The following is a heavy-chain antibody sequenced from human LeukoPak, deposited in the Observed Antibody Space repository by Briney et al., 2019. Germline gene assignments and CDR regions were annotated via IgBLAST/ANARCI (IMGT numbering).Heavy chain of an antibody. CDR3: ARGPRGSWGYYYYYGMDV. J-gene: IGHJ6*02. V-gene: IGHV4-34*01. Sequence: PSETLSLTCTVSGGSISSYYWSWIRQPPGKGLEWIGEINHSGSANYNPSLKSRVTISVDTSKNQFSLKLSSVTAADTAVYYCARGPRGSWGYYYYYGMDVWGQGTTVTVSS. D-gene: IGHD6-13*01. CDR2: INHSGSA. CDR1: GGSISSYY.